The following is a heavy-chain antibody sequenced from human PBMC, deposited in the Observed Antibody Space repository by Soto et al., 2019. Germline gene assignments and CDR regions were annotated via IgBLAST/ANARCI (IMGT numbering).Heavy chain of an antibody. J-gene: IGHJ4*02. V-gene: IGHV3-23*01. CDR1: GFTFSSYA. D-gene: IGHD6-6*01. CDR3: AKRSSTSTCDY. Sequence: EVQLLESGGGLVQPGESLRLSCAASGFTFSSYAMSWVRQAPGKGLEWVSVISGSDDSTYYADSVKGRCTISRDNSKNTLYLQMHSLRAEDTAVYYCAKRSSTSTCDYWGQGALVTVAA. CDR2: ISGSDDST.